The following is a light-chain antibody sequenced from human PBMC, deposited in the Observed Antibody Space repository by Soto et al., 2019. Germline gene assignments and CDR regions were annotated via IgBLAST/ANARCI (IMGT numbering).Light chain of an antibody. CDR1: QGISSW. J-gene: IGKJ4*01. V-gene: IGKV1-12*01. CDR3: QQANSLPLT. Sequence: DIQMTQSPSSVSASVGARVSITCRASQGISSWLAGYQQKPGRAPKLLIYTGSSLQSGVASRFSGTGSGTDFTLTISSLQSEDVATDYRQQANSLPLTCGGGTDVEIK. CDR2: TGS.